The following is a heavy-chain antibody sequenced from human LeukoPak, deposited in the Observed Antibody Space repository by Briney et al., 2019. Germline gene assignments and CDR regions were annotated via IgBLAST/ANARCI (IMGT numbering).Heavy chain of an antibody. V-gene: IGHV4-59*01. CDR3: ARDYDYESLGAFDI. J-gene: IGHJ3*02. Sequence: SETLSLTCTVSGGSISSYYWNWIRQPPGKGLEWIGYIYYSGSTNYNPSLKSRVTISVDTSKNQFSLKLSSVTAADTAVYYCARDYDYESLGAFDIWGQGTMVTVSS. CDR1: GGSISSYY. D-gene: IGHD3-16*01. CDR2: IYYSGST.